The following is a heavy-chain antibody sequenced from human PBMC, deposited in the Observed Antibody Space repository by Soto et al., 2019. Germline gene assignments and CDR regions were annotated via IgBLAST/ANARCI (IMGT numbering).Heavy chain of an antibody. Sequence: EVQLVESGGGLVQPGGSLRLSCAASGFTFSSYSMNWVRQAPGKGLEWVSYISSSSSTIYYADSVKGRFTISRDNAKNSLYLQMNSLRDEDTAVYYCARAPYLSTVTTYYYYYGMDVWGQGTTVTVSS. CDR2: ISSSSSTI. J-gene: IGHJ6*02. D-gene: IGHD4-4*01. CDR1: GFTFSSYS. V-gene: IGHV3-48*02. CDR3: ARAPYLSTVTTYYYYYGMDV.